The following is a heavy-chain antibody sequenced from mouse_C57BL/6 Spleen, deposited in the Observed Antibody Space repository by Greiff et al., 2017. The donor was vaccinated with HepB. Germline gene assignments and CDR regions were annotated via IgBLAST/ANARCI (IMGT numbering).Heavy chain of an antibody. J-gene: IGHJ2*01. CDR3: ARRHYYGSTPFDY. D-gene: IGHD1-1*01. CDR2: ISSGSSTI. V-gene: IGHV5-17*01. Sequence: EVKVVESGGGLVKPGGSLKLSCAASGFTFSDYGMHWVRQAPEKGLEWVAYISSGSSTIYYADTVKGRFTISRDNAKNTLFLQMTSLRSEDTAMYYCARRHYYGSTPFDYWGQGTTLTVSS. CDR1: GFTFSDYG.